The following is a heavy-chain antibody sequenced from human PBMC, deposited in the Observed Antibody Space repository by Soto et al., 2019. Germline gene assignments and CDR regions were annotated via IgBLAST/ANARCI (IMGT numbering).Heavy chain of an antibody. CDR2: IWYDGSNT. CDR3: AKSPGMYYYDSSGYYHYDY. CDR1: GFTFSSYA. J-gene: IGHJ4*02. V-gene: IGHV3-30*02. Sequence: GGSLRLSCAASGFTFSSYAMHWVRQAPGKGLEWVGFIWYDGSNTFYAESVKGRFTISRDNSKNTVYLQINALRAEDTAVYYCAKSPGMYYYDSSGYYHYDYWGQGTLVTVSS. D-gene: IGHD3-22*01.